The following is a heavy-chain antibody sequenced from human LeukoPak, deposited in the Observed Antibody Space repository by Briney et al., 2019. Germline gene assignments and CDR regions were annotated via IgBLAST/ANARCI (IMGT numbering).Heavy chain of an antibody. CDR2: IVVGSGNT. J-gene: IGHJ6*02. V-gene: IGHV1-58*01. CDR3: AADYYDSSDQYYYYGMDV. D-gene: IGHD3-22*01. Sequence: SVKVSCKASGFTFTSSAVRWVRQARGQRLEWIGWIVVGSGNTNYAQKFQERVTITRDMSTSTAYMELSSLRSEDTAVYYCAADYYDSSDQYYYYGMDVWGQGTTVTVSS. CDR1: GFTFTSSA.